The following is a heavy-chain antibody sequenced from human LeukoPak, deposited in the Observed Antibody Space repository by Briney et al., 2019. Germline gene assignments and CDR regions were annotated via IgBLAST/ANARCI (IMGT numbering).Heavy chain of an antibody. CDR2: NYYSGST. CDR1: GGSISSHY. D-gene: IGHD2-2*01. J-gene: IGHJ3*02. Sequence: SETLSLTCTVSGGSISSHYWSWIRQPPGKGLEWIGYNYYSGSTNYNPSLKSRVTISVDTSKNQFSLKLSSVTAADTAVYYCARLGDIVVVPAAFDIWGQGTMVTVSS. V-gene: IGHV4-59*11. CDR3: ARLGDIVVVPAAFDI.